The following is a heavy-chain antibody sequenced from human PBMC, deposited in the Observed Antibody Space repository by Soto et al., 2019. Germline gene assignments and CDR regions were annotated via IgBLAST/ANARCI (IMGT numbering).Heavy chain of an antibody. V-gene: IGHV3-11*01. CDR1: GFTLSDYY. CDR3: ARDGLDYYGLDV. J-gene: IGHJ6*02. CDR2: ISSTGGTV. Sequence: QVQLVESGGGLVKPGESLRLSCAASGFTLSDYYMTWVGQTPGKGLEWISYISSTGGTVNYADSVKGRFTISRDNIKNSLFLQMTSLRDEDTAVYYCARDGLDYYGLDVWGQGTTVTVSS.